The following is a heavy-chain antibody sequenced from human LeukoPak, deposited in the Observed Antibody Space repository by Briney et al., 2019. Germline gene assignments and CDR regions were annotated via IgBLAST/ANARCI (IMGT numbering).Heavy chain of an antibody. CDR1: GFTLSSYC. CDR3: AREPPGYCSGGSCYPCDY. Sequence: GGSLRPSCAASGFTLSSYCMHWVRQAPGKRLEGVAVIWYDGSNKYYADSVKGRFTITRDNSKNTLYLQMNSLRAEDTAVYYCAREPPGYCSGGSCYPCDYWGQGTLVTVSS. J-gene: IGHJ4*02. D-gene: IGHD2-15*01. V-gene: IGHV3-33*01. CDR2: IWYDGSNK.